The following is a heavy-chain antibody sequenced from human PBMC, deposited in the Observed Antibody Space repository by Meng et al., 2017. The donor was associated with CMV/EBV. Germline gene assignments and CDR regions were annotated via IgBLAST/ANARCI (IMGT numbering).Heavy chain of an antibody. CDR3: ARIAAAGRFDY. D-gene: IGHD6-13*01. Sequence: QITLKESGPSLVKPTQTLTLTVTFSGFSLSTSGVGVGWIRQPPGKALEWLALIYWDDDKRYSPSLKSRLTITKDTSKNQVVLTMTNMDPVDTATYYCARIAAAGRFDYWGQGTLVTVSS. CDR1: GFSLSTSGVG. V-gene: IGHV2-5*02. CDR2: IYWDDDK. J-gene: IGHJ4*02.